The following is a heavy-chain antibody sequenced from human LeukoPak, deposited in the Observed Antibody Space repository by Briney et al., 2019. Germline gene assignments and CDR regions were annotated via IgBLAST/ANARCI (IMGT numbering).Heavy chain of an antibody. CDR2: INPSGGST. CDR1: GYTFTSYY. Sequence: GASVKVSCKASGYTFTSYYMHWVRQAPGQGLEWMGIINPSGGSTSYAQKFQGRVTMTRDTSTSTVYMELSSLRSEDTAVYYCARAWAYYGSGSYLSDYFDYWGQGTLVTVSS. J-gene: IGHJ4*02. D-gene: IGHD3-10*01. V-gene: IGHV1-46*01. CDR3: ARAWAYYGSGSYLSDYFDY.